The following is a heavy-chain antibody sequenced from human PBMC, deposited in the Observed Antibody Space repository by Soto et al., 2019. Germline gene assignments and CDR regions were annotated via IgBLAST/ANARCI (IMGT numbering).Heavy chain of an antibody. CDR2: ISYDGSNK. V-gene: IGHV3-30-3*01. Sequence: QVQLVESGGGVVQPGRSLRLSCAASGFTFSSYAMHWVRQAPGKGLEWVAVISYDGSNKYYADSVKGRFTISRDNSKNTLHLQMNSLRAEDTAVYYCARGGEIAVAGPAFQHWGQGTLVTVSS. CDR3: ARGGEIAVAGPAFQH. CDR1: GFTFSSYA. J-gene: IGHJ1*01. D-gene: IGHD6-19*01.